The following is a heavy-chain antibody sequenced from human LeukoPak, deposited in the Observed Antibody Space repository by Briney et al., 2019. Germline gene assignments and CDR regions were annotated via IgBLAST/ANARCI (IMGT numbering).Heavy chain of an antibody. CDR3: AKKGDCSSTSCREGNFDY. J-gene: IGHJ4*02. Sequence: PGGSLRLSCAASGFTFSSYGMHWVRQAPGKGLEWVAFIRYDGSNKYYADSVKGRFTISRDNSKNTLYLQMNSLRAEDTAVYYCAKKGDCSSTSCREGNFDYWGQGTLVTVSS. D-gene: IGHD2-2*01. CDR2: IRYDGSNK. CDR1: GFTFSSYG. V-gene: IGHV3-30*02.